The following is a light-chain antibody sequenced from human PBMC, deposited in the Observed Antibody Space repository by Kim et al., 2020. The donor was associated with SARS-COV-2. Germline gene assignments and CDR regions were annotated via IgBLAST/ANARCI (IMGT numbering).Light chain of an antibody. CDR3: QQSYSTPRT. CDR2: AAS. V-gene: IGKV1-39*01. Sequence: DIQMTQSPSSLSASVGDSVTITCRSSQSISSYLNWYQQKPGKAPKLLIYAASSLQSGVPSRFSGCGSGTDFTLTISSLQPEDFATYDCQQSYSTPRTFGGGTRLEI. J-gene: IGKJ4*01. CDR1: QSISSY.